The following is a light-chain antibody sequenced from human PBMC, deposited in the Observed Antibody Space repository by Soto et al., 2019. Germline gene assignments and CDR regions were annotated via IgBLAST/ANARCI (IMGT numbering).Light chain of an antibody. Sequence: DIQMTQSPSTLSASVGDRVTITCRASQSISIWLVWYQQKPGKAPKLLIYNASSLQSGVPSRFSGSGSGTEFNLTISSLQPDDFATYYCQQYSNHWTFGQGTKVEIK. CDR3: QQYSNHWT. CDR1: QSISIW. V-gene: IGKV1-5*03. J-gene: IGKJ1*01. CDR2: NAS.